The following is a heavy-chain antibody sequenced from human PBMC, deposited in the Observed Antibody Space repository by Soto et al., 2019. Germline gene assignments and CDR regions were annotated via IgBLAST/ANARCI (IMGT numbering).Heavy chain of an antibody. V-gene: IGHV1-46*01. CDR1: GYTFTSYY. J-gene: IGHJ6*02. CDR2: INPSGGST. Sequence: ASVKVSCKASGYTFTSYYMHWVRQAPGQGLEWMGIINPSGGSTSYAQKFQGRVTMTRDTSTSTVYMELSSLRSEDTAVYYCARELTGTTPYYYYGMDVWGQGTTVTVSS. D-gene: IGHD1-7*01. CDR3: ARELTGTTPYYYYGMDV.